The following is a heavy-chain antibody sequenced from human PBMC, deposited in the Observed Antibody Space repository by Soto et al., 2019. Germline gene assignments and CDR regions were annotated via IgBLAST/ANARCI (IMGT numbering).Heavy chain of an antibody. V-gene: IGHV3-21*04. J-gene: IGHJ4*02. Sequence: EVQLVESGGGLVKPGGSLRLSCAASGFTFSSYSMNWVRQAPGKGLEWVSSISSSSSYIYYADSVKGRFTISRDNAKNSLYLQMNSLRAEDTAVYYCASSDYGDYVGSFDYWGQGTLVTVSS. CDR3: ASSDYGDYVGSFDY. D-gene: IGHD4-17*01. CDR1: GFTFSSYS. CDR2: ISSSSSYI.